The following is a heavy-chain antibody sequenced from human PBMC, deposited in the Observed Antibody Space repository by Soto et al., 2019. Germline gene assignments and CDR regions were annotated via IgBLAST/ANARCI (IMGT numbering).Heavy chain of an antibody. CDR3: SRAMIDLSVGYYYGMDV. J-gene: IGHJ6*02. D-gene: IGHD3-22*01. Sequence: PPLPLTCASSGESVSRNSAAWNWIRQSPSLGLEWLGRTYYRSKWYNDYAVSVKSRITINPDTSKNQFSLQLNSVTPEDTAVYYCSRAMIDLSVGYYYGMDVWGQGTTV. CDR1: GESVSRNSAA. V-gene: IGHV6-1*01. CDR2: TYYRSKWYN.